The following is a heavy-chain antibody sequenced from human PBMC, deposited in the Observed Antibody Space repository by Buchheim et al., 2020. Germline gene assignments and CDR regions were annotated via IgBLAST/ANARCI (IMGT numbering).Heavy chain of an antibody. CDR1: GGSISSSNW. D-gene: IGHD3-10*01. J-gene: IGHJ6*02. CDR3: AREDVGLVMQGLWFGDSGHYYGMDV. V-gene: IGHV4-4*02. Sequence: QVQLQESGPGLVKPSGTLSLTCAVSGGSISSSNWWSWVRQPPGKGLEWIGEIYHSGSTNYNPSLKSRVTISVDKSKNQFSLKLSSVTAADTAVYYCAREDVGLVMQGLWFGDSGHYYGMDVWGQGTT. CDR2: IYHSGST.